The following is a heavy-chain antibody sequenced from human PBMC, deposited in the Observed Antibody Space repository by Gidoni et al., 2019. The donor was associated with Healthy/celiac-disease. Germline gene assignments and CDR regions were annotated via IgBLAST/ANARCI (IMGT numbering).Heavy chain of an antibody. Sequence: EVQLLESGGGLVQPGGSVRPSCAASGCTFSSYALSWVRQAPGKGLGGVSAIRGSGGSTYYADSVKGRFTISRDNSKNTLYLQMNSLRAEDTAVYYCAKDMEWELLSRKAVGVFDYWGQGTLVTVSS. CDR1: GCTFSSYA. CDR3: AKDMEWELLSRKAVGVFDY. J-gene: IGHJ4*02. D-gene: IGHD1-26*01. CDR2: IRGSGGST. V-gene: IGHV3-23*01.